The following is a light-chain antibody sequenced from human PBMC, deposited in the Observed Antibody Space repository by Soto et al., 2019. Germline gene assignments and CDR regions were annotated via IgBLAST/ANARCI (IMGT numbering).Light chain of an antibody. J-gene: IGKJ4*01. CDR3: QQEDT. V-gene: IGKV1-9*01. CDR2: GAS. Sequence: IQLTQSPSSLSASVGDRVTITCRASQGITSYFAWYQQKPGKAPKLLIYGASTLQSGVPSRFSGSRSGTDFTLTISSLQPEDFATYYCQQEDTCGGGTRVEI. CDR1: QGITSY.